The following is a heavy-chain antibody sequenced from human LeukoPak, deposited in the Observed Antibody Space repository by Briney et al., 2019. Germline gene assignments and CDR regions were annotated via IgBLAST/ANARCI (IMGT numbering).Heavy chain of an antibody. Sequence: SETLSLTCTVSGGSISSYYWSWIRQPPGKGLQWIGYIYYSGSTNYNPSLKSRVTISVDTSKNQISLKLSSVTAADTAVYYCASGDFWSGYYSPSLDCWGQGTLVTVSS. CDR1: GGSISSYY. D-gene: IGHD3-3*01. V-gene: IGHV4-59*01. J-gene: IGHJ4*02. CDR3: ASGDFWSGYYSPSLDC. CDR2: IYYSGST.